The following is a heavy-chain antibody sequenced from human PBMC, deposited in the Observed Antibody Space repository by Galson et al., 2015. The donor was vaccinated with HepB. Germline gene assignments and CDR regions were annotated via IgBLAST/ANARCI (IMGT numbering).Heavy chain of an antibody. J-gene: IGHJ4*02. CDR1: GGSIRRGGYL. D-gene: IGHD3-10*01. Sequence: QVQRQESGPGLGKPSETLSLTCAVSGGSIRRGGYLWSCIRKPPGKGLEWIGYIYYRGSTYYHPSLKSRVTKAVDTSKNQFSLKLSSVTAADTAGYYCAREIFDYYGSGGVDYWGQGTLVTVSS. CDR3: AREIFDYYGSGGVDY. CDR2: IYYRGST. V-gene: IGHV4-30-4*07.